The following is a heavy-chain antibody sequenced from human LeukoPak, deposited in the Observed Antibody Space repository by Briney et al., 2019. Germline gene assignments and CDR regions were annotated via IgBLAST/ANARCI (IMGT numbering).Heavy chain of an antibody. V-gene: IGHV3-11*01. D-gene: IGHD3-22*01. CDR2: ISSSGSII. CDR1: GFTFSDYY. CDR3: ARGKYDSSPFLQH. Sequence: PGGSLRLSCAASGFTFSDYYMSWIRQAPGKGLEWVSYISSSGSIIYYADSVKGRFTISRDNAKNSMYLQMNSLRAEDTAVYYCARGKYDSSPFLQHWGQGTLVTVSS. J-gene: IGHJ1*01.